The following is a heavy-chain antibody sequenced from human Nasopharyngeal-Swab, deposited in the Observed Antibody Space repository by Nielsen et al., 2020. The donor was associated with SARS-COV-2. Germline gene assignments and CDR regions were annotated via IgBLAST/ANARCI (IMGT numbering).Heavy chain of an antibody. Sequence: WIRQPPGKGLEWIGYIYYSGSTNYNPSLKSRVTISVDTSKNQFSLKLSSVTAADTAVYYCARDGDGSGFDYWGQGTLVTVSS. CDR3: ARDGDGSGFDY. CDR2: IYYSGST. D-gene: IGHD3-10*01. V-gene: IGHV4-61*06. J-gene: IGHJ4*02.